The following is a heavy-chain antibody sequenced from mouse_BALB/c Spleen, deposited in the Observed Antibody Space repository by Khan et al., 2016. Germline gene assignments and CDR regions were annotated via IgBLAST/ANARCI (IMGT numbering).Heavy chain of an antibody. CDR1: GFTFTTYA. J-gene: IGHJ1*01. CDR3: VRQRLLTPYCDFDV. CDR2: IRSKSNSYAT. V-gene: IGHV10-1*02. Sequence: EVQLVESGGGLVQPKGSLRLSCAASGFTFTTYAMNWVRQAPGKGLEWVARIRSKSNSYATYYADSVKDRFTISKHDSQSMLYLQMNNLKTEDTAMYYCVRQRLLTPYCDFDVWGAGTTVTVSS. D-gene: IGHD2-3*01.